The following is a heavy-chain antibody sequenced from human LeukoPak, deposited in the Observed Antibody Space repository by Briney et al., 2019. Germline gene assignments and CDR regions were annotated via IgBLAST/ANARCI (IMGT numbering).Heavy chain of an antibody. CDR2: VIGSGDST. Sequence: AGGSLRLSCAASGFTFSSYALTWVRQSPGKGLEWVSSVIGSGDSTYYADSVKGRFTISRDNSKNTLYLQMNSLRADDTAVYYCAKTQGYYDAWGQGALVTVSS. J-gene: IGHJ5*02. CDR1: GFTFSSYA. V-gene: IGHV3-23*01. CDR3: AKTQGYYDA. D-gene: IGHD2-15*01.